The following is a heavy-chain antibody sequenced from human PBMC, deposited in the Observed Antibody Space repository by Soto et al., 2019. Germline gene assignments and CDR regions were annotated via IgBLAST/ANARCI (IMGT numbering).Heavy chain of an antibody. Sequence: EVQLVESGGGLVQPGGSLRLSCAASGFTFSNSWMSWVRQAPGKGLEWVANIKQDGSEKYYVDSVKGRFTISRDNAKNSLYLQMNSLRAEDTAVYYCATSGGGVWGQGTTVTVSS. V-gene: IGHV3-7*01. CDR1: GFTFSNSW. CDR2: IKQDGSEK. D-gene: IGHD1-26*01. CDR3: ATSGGGV. J-gene: IGHJ6*02.